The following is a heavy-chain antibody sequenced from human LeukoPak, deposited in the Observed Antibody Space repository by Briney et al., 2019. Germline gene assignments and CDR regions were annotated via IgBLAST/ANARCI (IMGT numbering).Heavy chain of an antibody. Sequence: SQTLSLTCTVSGGSISSGGYYWSWIRQHPGKGLEWIGYIYYSGSTYYNPSLKSRVTIPVDTSKNQFSLKLSSVTAADTAVYYCARDQTRYSSSPTAHDAFDIWGQGTMVTVSS. J-gene: IGHJ3*02. CDR2: IYYSGST. CDR3: ARDQTRYSSSPTAHDAFDI. D-gene: IGHD6-6*01. V-gene: IGHV4-31*03. CDR1: GGSISSGGYY.